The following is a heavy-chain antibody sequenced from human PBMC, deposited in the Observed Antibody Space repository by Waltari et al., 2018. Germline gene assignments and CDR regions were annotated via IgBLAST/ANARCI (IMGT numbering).Heavy chain of an antibody. D-gene: IGHD3-3*01. CDR2: SSAYNGNT. CDR3: ARELRGGITIFGVAVDY. Sequence: QVQLVQSGAEVKKPGASVKVSCKASGYTFTSYGISWVRQAPGQGLEWMGWSSAYNGNTNYAQKLQGRVTMTTDTATSTAYMELRSLRSDDTAVYYCARELRGGITIFGVAVDYWGQGTLVTVSS. CDR1: GYTFTSYG. J-gene: IGHJ4*02. V-gene: IGHV1-18*01.